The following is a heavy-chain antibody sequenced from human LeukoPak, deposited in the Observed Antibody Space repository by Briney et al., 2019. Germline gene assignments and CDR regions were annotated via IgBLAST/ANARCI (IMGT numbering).Heavy chain of an antibody. CDR1: GGTFSSYA. V-gene: IGHV1-69*01. CDR3: ARDSVPNAYSSSWYRGDY. CDR2: IIPIFGTA. D-gene: IGHD6-13*01. Sequence: GSSVKVSCKASGGTFSSYAISWVRQAPGQGLEWMGGIIPIFGTANYAQKFQGRVTITADESTSTAYMELSRLRSDDTAVYYCARDSVPNAYSSSWYRGDYWGQGTLVTVSS. J-gene: IGHJ4*02.